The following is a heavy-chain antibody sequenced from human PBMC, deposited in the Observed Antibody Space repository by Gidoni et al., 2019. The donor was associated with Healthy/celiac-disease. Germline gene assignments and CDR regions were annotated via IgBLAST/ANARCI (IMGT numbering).Heavy chain of an antibody. D-gene: IGHD6-13*01. V-gene: IGHV3-21*01. CDR2: ISSSSSYI. J-gene: IGHJ4*02. Sequence: EVQLVESGGDLVKPGGSLRLSCAASGFTFSSYSMNWVRQAPGKGLELVSSISSSSSYIYYADSVKGRFTISRDNAKNSLYLQMNSLRAEDTAVYYCAREVGIAARPFDYWGQGTLVTVSS. CDR3: AREVGIAARPFDY. CDR1: GFTFSSYS.